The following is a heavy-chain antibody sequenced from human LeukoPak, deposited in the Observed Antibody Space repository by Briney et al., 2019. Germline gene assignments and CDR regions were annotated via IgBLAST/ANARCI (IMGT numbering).Heavy chain of an antibody. J-gene: IGHJ4*02. CDR3: ANGEQWLVIHPRLDY. D-gene: IGHD6-19*01. CDR2: INSDGSST. V-gene: IGHV3-74*01. Sequence: PGGSLRLSCAASGFTFSSYWMHWVRQAPGKGLVWVSRINSDGSSTSYADSVKGRFTISRDNAKNTLYLQMNSLRAEDTAVYYCANGEQWLVIHPRLDYWGQGTLVTVSS. CDR1: GFTFSSYW.